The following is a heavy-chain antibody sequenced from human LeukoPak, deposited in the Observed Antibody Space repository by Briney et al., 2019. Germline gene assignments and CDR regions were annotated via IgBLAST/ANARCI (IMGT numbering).Heavy chain of an antibody. CDR1: GYTFTAYY. D-gene: IGHD3-10*01. Sequence: GASVKVSCKASGYTFTAYYMHWVRQAPGQGLEWMGWINPNSGVTNYAQKFQGRVTMTRDTSISTVYMALSRLTSDDTAVYYRARGDGSGSYPHWGQGTLVTVSS. CDR3: ARGDGSGSYPH. V-gene: IGHV1-2*02. J-gene: IGHJ4*02. CDR2: INPNSGVT.